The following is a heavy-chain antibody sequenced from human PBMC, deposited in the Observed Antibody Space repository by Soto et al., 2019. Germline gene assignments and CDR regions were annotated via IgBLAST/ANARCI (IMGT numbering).Heavy chain of an antibody. CDR2: IYPRDSDT. J-gene: IGHJ6*02. CDR3: ARSPSTGDYYYYGMDV. D-gene: IGHD2-8*02. V-gene: IGHV5-51*01. Sequence: GESLKISCKGSGYSFTSYWIGWVRQMPGKGLEWMGIIYPRDSDTRYSPSFQGQVTISADKSISTAYLQWSSLKASDTAMYYCARSPSTGDYYYYGMDVWGQGTTVTVSS. CDR1: GYSFTSYW.